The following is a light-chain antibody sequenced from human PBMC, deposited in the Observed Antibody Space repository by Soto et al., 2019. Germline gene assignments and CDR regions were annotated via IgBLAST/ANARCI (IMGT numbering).Light chain of an antibody. CDR3: QHYNNWPSIT. CDR2: GAS. V-gene: IGKV3-15*01. J-gene: IGKJ5*01. CDR1: QSVSSN. Sequence: DIVMTQSPATLSVSPGERATLSCRASQSVSSNLAWYQQTPGQAPRLLVYGASTRATGIPARFSGSGSGTEFTLTIDSLQSEYFAIYYCQHYNNWPSITFGLGTRLEIK.